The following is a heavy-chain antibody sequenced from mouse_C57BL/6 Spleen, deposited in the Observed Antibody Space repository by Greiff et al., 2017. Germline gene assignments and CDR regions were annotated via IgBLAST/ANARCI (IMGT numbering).Heavy chain of an antibody. CDR3: ARRDGYPPWFAY. V-gene: IGHV5-17*01. Sequence: EVQLVESGGGLVKPGGSLKLSCAASGFTFSDYGMHWVRQAPEKGLEWVAYISSGSSTIYYADTVKGRFTISRDNAKNTLFLQMTSLRSEDTAMYYCARRDGYPPWFAYWGQGTLVTVSA. CDR1: GFTFSDYG. D-gene: IGHD2-3*01. J-gene: IGHJ3*01. CDR2: ISSGSSTI.